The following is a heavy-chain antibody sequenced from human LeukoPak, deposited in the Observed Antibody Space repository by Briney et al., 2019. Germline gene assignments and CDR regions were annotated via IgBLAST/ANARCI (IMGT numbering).Heavy chain of an antibody. CDR3: AREGQLVRYFQH. CDR1: GYTFIGYY. Sequence: ASVKVSCKASGYTFIGYYIHWVRQAPGQGLEWMGWINPNSGGTNYAQKLQGRVTMTTDTSTSTAYMELRSLRSDDTAVYYCAREGQLVRYFQHWGQGTLVTVSS. CDR2: INPNSGGT. D-gene: IGHD6-6*01. V-gene: IGHV1-2*02. J-gene: IGHJ1*01.